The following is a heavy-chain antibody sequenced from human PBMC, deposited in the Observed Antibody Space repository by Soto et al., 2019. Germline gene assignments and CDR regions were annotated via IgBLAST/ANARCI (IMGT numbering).Heavy chain of an antibody. V-gene: IGHV3-30-3*01. J-gene: IGHJ4*02. Sequence: GGSLRLSCATSGFTFSNYSMHWVRQAPGKGLEWVAVISKDGDKKYYADSVKGRFTISRDNSKNTLYLQMNSLRPEDTAVHYCAREWSVANPGYWGQGTQVTVSS. D-gene: IGHD5-12*01. CDR3: AREWSVANPGY. CDR1: GFTFSNYS. CDR2: ISKDGDKK.